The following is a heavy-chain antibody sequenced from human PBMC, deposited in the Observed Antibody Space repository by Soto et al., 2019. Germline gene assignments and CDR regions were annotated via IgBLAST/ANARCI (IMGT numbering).Heavy chain of an antibody. D-gene: IGHD6-6*01. V-gene: IGHV3-33*01. J-gene: IGHJ6*02. CDR1: GSIFTGYG. CDR2: IWYDGSNK. CDR3: AREELVPYYYYGMDV. Sequence: PGGSLRLSCAASGSIFTGYGMHWVRQAPGKGLEWVAVIWYDGSNKYYADSVKGRFTISRDNSNNMLYLQMNSLRAEDTAVYYYAREELVPYYYYGMDVWGQGTTVTVSS.